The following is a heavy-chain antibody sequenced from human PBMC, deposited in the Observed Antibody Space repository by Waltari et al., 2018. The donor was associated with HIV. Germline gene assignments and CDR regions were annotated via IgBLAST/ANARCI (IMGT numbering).Heavy chain of an antibody. CDR2: ISSSSSYI. D-gene: IGHD6-19*01. V-gene: IGHV3-21*01. J-gene: IGHJ4*02. Sequence: EVQLVESGGGLVKPGGSLRLSCAASGFTFSSYSMNWVRQAPGKGLEWVSSISSSSSYIYYADSVKGRFTISRDNAKNSLYLQMNSLRAEDTAVYYCASDSSGWYLPDYWGQGTLVTVSS. CDR1: GFTFSSYS. CDR3: ASDSSGWYLPDY.